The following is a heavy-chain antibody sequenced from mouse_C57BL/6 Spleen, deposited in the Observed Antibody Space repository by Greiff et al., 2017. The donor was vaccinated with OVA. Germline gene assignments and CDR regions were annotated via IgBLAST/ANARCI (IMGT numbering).Heavy chain of an antibody. J-gene: IGHJ4*01. CDR3: VRESYYDYDDGDYYAMGY. V-gene: IGHV10-3*01. D-gene: IGHD2-4*01. CDR1: GFTFNTYA. CDR2: IRSKSSNYAT. Sequence: EVQLQESGGGLVQPKGSLKLSCAASGFTFNTYAMHWVRQAPGKGLEWVARIRSKSSNYATYYADSVKDRFTISRDDSQSMLYLQMNNLKTEDTAMYYCVRESYYDYDDGDYYAMGYWGQGTSVTVSS.